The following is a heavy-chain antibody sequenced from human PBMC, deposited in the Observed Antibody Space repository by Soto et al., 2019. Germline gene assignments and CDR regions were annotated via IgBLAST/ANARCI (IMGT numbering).Heavy chain of an antibody. V-gene: IGHV1-8*01. CDR1: GYTFTSYD. CDR3: ARGQRWTSTPVIGC. D-gene: IGHD2-15*01. J-gene: IGHJ4*02. Sequence: QVQLVQSGAEVKKPGASVKVSCKASGYTFTSYDINWVRQATGQGLEWMGWMNPNSGNTGYAQKFQGSVTLTRNSPISTAYMGLSSLRSDDTAVYYCARGQRWTSTPVIGCWGQGTMVTFAS. CDR2: MNPNSGNT.